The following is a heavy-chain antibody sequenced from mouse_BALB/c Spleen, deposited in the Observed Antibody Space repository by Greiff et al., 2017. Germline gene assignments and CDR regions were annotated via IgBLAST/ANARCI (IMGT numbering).Heavy chain of an antibody. CDR2: ISSGGSYT. CDR1: GFTFSSYG. CDR3: ARQGLSLAY. D-gene: IGHD2-2*01. V-gene: IGHV5-6*01. J-gene: IGHJ3*01. Sequence: EVKLVESGGDLVKPGGSLKLSCAASGFTFSSYGMSWVRQTPDKRLEWVATISSGGSYTYYPDSVKGRFTISIDNAKNTLYLQMSSLKSEDTAMYYCARQGLSLAYWGQGTLVTVSA.